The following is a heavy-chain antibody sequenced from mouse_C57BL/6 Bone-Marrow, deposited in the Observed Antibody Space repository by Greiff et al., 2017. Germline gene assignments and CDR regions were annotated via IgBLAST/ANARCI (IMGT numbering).Heavy chain of an antibody. CDR1: GYTFTSYG. Sequence: QVQLQQSGAELARPGASVKLSCKASGYTFTSYGISWVKQRTGQGLEWIGEIYPRSGNTYYNEKFKGKATLTADKSSSTAYMELRSLTSEDSAVYFCARPELWRYWYFDVWGTGTTVTVSS. D-gene: IGHD1-1*02. V-gene: IGHV1-81*01. J-gene: IGHJ1*03. CDR3: ARPELWRYWYFDV. CDR2: IYPRSGNT.